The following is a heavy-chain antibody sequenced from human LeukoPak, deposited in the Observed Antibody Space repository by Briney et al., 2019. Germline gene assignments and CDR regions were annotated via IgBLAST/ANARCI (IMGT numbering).Heavy chain of an antibody. CDR1: VGTFSSYA. D-gene: IGHD5-24*01. CDR2: IIPILGIA. V-gene: IGHV1-69*04. Sequence: AAVKVSCKASVGTFSSYAISWVRQAPGQGLEWMGRIIPILGIANYAQKFQGRVTITADKSTSTAYMELSSLRSEDTAVYYCARDRGDGYNTPLGFDYWGQGTLVTVSS. CDR3: ARDRGDGYNTPLGFDY. J-gene: IGHJ4*02.